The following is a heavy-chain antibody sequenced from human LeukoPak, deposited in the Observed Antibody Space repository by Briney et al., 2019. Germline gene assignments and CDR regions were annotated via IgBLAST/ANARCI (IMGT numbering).Heavy chain of an antibody. J-gene: IGHJ4*02. CDR1: GFTFSDYS. D-gene: IGHD3-22*01. CDR2: VNTVSSYI. Sequence: SGGSLRLSCAVSGFTFSDYSMNWVRQAPGKGLEWVASVNTVSSYIYYADSMRGRFTISRDNAKNSLFLQMNSLRAEDTAVYYCARLRRNSDRSDFFYYYDHWGQGTLVTVSS. CDR3: ARLRRNSDRSDFFYYYDH. V-gene: IGHV3-21*01.